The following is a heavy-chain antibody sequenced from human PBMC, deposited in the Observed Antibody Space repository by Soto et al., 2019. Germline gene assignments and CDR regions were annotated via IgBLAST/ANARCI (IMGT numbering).Heavy chain of an antibody. D-gene: IGHD6-6*01. V-gene: IGHV4-31*03. Sequence: SETLSLTCTVSGGSISSGGYYWSWIRQHPGKGLEWIGYIYYSGSTYYNPSLKSRVTISVDTSKNQFSLKLSSVTAADTAVYYCARDGGSSSSNFDYWGQGILVTVPQ. CDR3: ARDGGSSSSNFDY. CDR1: GGSISSGGYY. J-gene: IGHJ4*02. CDR2: IYYSGST.